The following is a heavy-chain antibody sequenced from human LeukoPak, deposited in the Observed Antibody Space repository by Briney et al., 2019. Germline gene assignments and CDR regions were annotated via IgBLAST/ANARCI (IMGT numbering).Heavy chain of an antibody. Sequence: GASVKVSCKASGYTFTGYYMHWVRQAPGQGLEWMGWINPNSGGTNYAQKFQGRVTMTRDTSISTAYMELSRLRSDDTAVYYCARAYKYSSGWYGGLSWFDPWGQGTLVTVSS. D-gene: IGHD6-19*01. J-gene: IGHJ5*02. CDR1: GYTFTGYY. CDR3: ARAYKYSSGWYGGLSWFDP. CDR2: INPNSGGT. V-gene: IGHV1-2*02.